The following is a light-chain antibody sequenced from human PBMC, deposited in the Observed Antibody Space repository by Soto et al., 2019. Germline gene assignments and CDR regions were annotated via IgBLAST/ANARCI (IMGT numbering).Light chain of an antibody. CDR1: SPNIGSNY. V-gene: IGLV1-47*01. CDR2: RNN. J-gene: IGLJ3*02. Sequence: QSVLTQPPSASGTPGQRVTISCSGSSPNIGSNYVYWYQRLPETAPQLLIFRNNQRPSGVPDRFSGSKSGTSASLAISGLRSEDEADYYCAAWDDSLSVWVFGGGTKLTVL. CDR3: AAWDDSLSVWV.